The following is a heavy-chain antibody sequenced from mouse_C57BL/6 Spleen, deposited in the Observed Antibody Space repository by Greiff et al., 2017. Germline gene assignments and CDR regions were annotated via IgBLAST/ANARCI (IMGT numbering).Heavy chain of an antibody. CDR1: GFTFTSYW. CDR2: IDPSDSET. J-gene: IGHJ3*01. Sequence: VQLLQPGAELVRPGSSVKLSCKASGFTFTSYWMHWVKQRPIQGLEWIGNIDPSDSETHYNQKFKDKATLTVDKSSSTAYMQLSSLTSEDSAVYYCARVGYGSSWFAYWGQGTLVTVSA. V-gene: IGHV1-52*01. D-gene: IGHD1-1*01. CDR3: ARVGYGSSWFAY.